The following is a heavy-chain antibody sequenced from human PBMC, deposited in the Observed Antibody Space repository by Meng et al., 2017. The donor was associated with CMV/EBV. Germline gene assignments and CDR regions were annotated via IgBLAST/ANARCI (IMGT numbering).Heavy chain of an antibody. V-gene: IGHV1-46*01. CDR3: ARVGGVVPAYYYGKDV. J-gene: IGHJ6*02. Sequence: ASVPVSCKSSGYTFITYYMNWVRQAPGQGLEWMGIINPSDGNTKYAQKFQGRVTLNRDTSTSTVYMELGSLRSEDTAVYYCARVGGVVPAYYYGKDVWGQGTTVTVSS. CDR2: INPSDGNT. CDR1: GYTFITYY. D-gene: IGHD2-2*01.